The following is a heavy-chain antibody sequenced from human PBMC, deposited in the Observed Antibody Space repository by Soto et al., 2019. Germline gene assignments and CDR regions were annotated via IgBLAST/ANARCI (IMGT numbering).Heavy chain of an antibody. J-gene: IGHJ4*02. CDR2: ISYDGSNK. V-gene: IGHV3-30*18. CDR1: GFTFSNYG. D-gene: IGHD4-17*01. Sequence: GGSLILSCAASGFTFSNYGMHWVRQAPGKGLEWVAVISYDGSNKYYADSVKGRFTISRDNSKNTLYLQMNSLRVEDTAIYYCAKSWSNYGDSSNYWGQGNLVTVSS. CDR3: AKSWSNYGDSSNY.